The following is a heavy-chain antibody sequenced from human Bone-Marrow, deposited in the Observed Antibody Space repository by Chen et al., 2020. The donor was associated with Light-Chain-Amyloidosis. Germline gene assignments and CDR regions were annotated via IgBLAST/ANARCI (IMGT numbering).Heavy chain of an antibody. CDR2: IFPDDSDA. CDR3: AGRRDGYNFYY. D-gene: IGHD5-12*01. Sequence: EVQLEQSGPEVKKPGESLKISCKGSGYTFPNYWIGWVRQMPGKGLEWMGVIFPDDSDARYHPSFWGQVTISADQSITTAYLQWRSLKASDTAMYYCAGRRDGYNFYYWGQGTLVTVSS. V-gene: IGHV5-51*01. CDR1: GYTFPNYW. J-gene: IGHJ4*02.